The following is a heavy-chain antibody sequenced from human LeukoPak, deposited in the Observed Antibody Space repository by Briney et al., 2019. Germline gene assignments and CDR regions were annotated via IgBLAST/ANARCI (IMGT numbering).Heavy chain of an antibody. D-gene: IGHD6-13*01. Sequence: ASVRVSCKASGHTFTGYYMHWVRQAPGQGLEWMGWINANSGGTNYAQKFQGRVTMTRDTSISTAYMELSGLRSDDTAVYYCARGVFVAAGTYYYYYMDVWGKGTTVTVSS. CDR3: ARGVFVAAGTYYYYYMDV. J-gene: IGHJ6*03. CDR1: GHTFTGYY. CDR2: INANSGGT. V-gene: IGHV1-2*02.